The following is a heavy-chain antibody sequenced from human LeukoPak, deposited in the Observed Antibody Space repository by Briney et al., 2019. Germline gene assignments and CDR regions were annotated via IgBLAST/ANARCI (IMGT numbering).Heavy chain of an antibody. J-gene: IGHJ4*02. D-gene: IGHD6-19*01. Sequence: PSETLSLTCTVSGGSISSYYWSWIRQPPGKGLEWIGYIYYSGSTNYNPSLKSRVTISVDTSKNQFSLKLSFVTAADTAVYYCARRSSGSSGWSAFYYSDCWGQGTLVTVSS. V-gene: IGHV4-59*08. CDR2: IYYSGST. CDR3: ARRSSGSSGWSAFYYSDC. CDR1: GGSISSYY.